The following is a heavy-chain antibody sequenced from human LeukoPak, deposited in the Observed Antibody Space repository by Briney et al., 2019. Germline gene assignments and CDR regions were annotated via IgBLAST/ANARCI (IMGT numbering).Heavy chain of an antibody. V-gene: IGHV1-69*01. CDR1: GGTFSSYA. CDR3: ARDVTLRENYYYYMDV. J-gene: IGHJ6*03. CDR2: IIPIFCTA. D-gene: IGHD4-17*01. Sequence: GVSEKVSCKASGGTFSSYAISWVRQAPGQGLEWMGGIIPIFCTANYAQKSQGRDTITADESPSTAYMELSSLRSEDTAVYYCARDVTLRENYYYYMDVWGKGTTVTVCS.